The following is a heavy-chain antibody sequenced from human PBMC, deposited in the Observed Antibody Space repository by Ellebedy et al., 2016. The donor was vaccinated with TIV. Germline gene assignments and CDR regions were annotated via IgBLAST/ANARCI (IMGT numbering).Heavy chain of an antibody. CDR1: GFSVSDNY. Sequence: GESLKISCAASGFSVSDNYMSWVRQAPGKGLEWVSIIYSAGSGGSTYYADSVKGRFTISRDNSKNTLYLQMDTLRAEDTAVYYCASRHSMVRGALDIWGQGTMVTVSS. J-gene: IGHJ3*02. V-gene: IGHV3-53*01. CDR3: ASRHSMVRGALDI. D-gene: IGHD3-10*01. CDR2: IYSAGSGGST.